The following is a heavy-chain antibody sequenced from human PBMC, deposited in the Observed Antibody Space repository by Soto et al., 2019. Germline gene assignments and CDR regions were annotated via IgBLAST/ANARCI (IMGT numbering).Heavy chain of an antibody. J-gene: IGHJ6*02. CDR3: ARDLGVDCSSTSCPDYGMDV. Sequence: ASVKVSCKAPGSPFTSNVRNWVRQPPGQRLEGMGWINAGNGNTKYSQKFQGRVTITRDTSASTAYMELSSLRSEDTAVYYCARDLGVDCSSTSCPDYGMDVWGQGTTVTVSS. V-gene: IGHV1-3*01. D-gene: IGHD2-2*01. CDR2: INAGNGNT. CDR1: GSPFTSNV.